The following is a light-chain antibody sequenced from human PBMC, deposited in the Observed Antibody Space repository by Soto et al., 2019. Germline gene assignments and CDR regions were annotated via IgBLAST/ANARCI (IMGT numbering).Light chain of an antibody. V-gene: IGKV1-5*01. CDR3: QQYNTYPYT. CDR1: QSISSW. J-gene: IGKJ2*01. Sequence: DIQMTQSPSTLSASVGDRVTVTCRASQSISSWLAWYQQKPGKAPKVMIYDAYSLQSGVPSRFSGSGSGTEFTLTISSLQPDDSATYFCQQYNTYPYTFGQGTKLEIK. CDR2: DAY.